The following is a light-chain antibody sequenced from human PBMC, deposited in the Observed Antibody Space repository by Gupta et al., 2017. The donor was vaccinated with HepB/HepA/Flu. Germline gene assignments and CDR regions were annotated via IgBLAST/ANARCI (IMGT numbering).Light chain of an antibody. CDR3: QSYDSSLSGLYV. CDR1: SSNIGAGYD. CDR2: GNS. J-gene: IGLJ1*01. Sequence: QSVLTQPPAVSGAPGPRVTISCTGSSSNIGAGYDVHWYQQLPGTAPKLLIYGNSNRPSAVPDRFSGSKSGTSASLAITGLQAEDEADYYCQSYDSSLSGLYVFGTGTKVTVL. V-gene: IGLV1-40*01.